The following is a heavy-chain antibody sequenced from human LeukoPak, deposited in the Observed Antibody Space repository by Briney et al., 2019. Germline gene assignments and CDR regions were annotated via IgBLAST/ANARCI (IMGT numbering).Heavy chain of an antibody. CDR2: ISSSGSTI. V-gene: IGHV3-11*04. CDR3: ARDLGYCTNGVCYAYHFDY. CDR1: GFTFSDYY. Sequence: GGSLRLSCAASGFTFSDYYMSWIRQAPGKGLEWVSYISSSGSTIYYADSVKGQFTISRDNAKNSLYLQMNSLRAEDTAVYYCARDLGYCTNGVCYAYHFDYWGQGTLVTVSS. J-gene: IGHJ4*02. D-gene: IGHD2-8*01.